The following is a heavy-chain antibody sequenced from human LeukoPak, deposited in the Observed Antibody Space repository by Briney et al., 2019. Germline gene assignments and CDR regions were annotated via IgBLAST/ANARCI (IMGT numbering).Heavy chain of an antibody. CDR1: GFTFSSYS. CDR2: ISSSGSTI. Sequence: GGSLRLSCAASGFTFSSYSMSWVRQAPGKGPEWVSYISSSGSTIYYADSVKGRFTISRDNAKNSLYLQMNSLRAEDTAAYYCASSWYGDYSYYYYYYMDVWGKGTTVTISS. CDR3: ASSWYGDYSYYYYYYMDV. D-gene: IGHD4-17*01. J-gene: IGHJ6*03. V-gene: IGHV3-48*04.